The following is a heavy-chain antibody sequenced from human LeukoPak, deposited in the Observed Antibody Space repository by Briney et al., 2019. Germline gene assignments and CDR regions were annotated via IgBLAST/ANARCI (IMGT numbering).Heavy chain of an antibody. D-gene: IGHD4-17*01. CDR3: VGAETSVCYFDY. J-gene: IGHJ4*02. CDR1: GYSFTSQA. V-gene: IGHV7-4-1*02. Sequence: GASVKVSCKASGYSFTSQAINWVRQAPGQGLRWMGWVNTTTGNPTYAQGFTGRFVFSFDTSVSTAYLRISCLKAEDTAVYSCVGAETSVCYFDYWGQGTLVTVSS. CDR2: VNTTTGNP.